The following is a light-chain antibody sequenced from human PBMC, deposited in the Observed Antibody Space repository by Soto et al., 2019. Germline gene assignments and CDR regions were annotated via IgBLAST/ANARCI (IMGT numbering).Light chain of an antibody. V-gene: IGKV3-15*01. CDR2: DAS. J-gene: IGKJ1*01. CDR1: QRISND. CDR3: QQYNNWPPWT. Sequence: PPCPATPCVSPRETVFPSCRASQRISNDLAWYQQKAGQAPRLLIYDASTRATGIPARFSGSGSGTEFTLTISSLQSEDFAVYFCQQYNNWPPWTFGQGTKV.